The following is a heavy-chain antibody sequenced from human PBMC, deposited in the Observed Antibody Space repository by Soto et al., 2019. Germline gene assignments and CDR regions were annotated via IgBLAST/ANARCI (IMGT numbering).Heavy chain of an antibody. V-gene: IGHV4-34*01. D-gene: IGHD1-1*01. CDR1: GGFVSSGNYY. CDR3: ARLERGTATTVVDAFDI. CDR2: MSHSGGT. Sequence: QVQLQQWGAGLLKPSETLSLTCAVYGGFVSSGNYYWSWIRQPPGKGLEWIGEMSHSGGTHFNPSLQSRVTISVDTSKNQFSLKMSSVTAADTALYYCARLERGTATTVVDAFDIWGPGTMVTVSS. J-gene: IGHJ3*02.